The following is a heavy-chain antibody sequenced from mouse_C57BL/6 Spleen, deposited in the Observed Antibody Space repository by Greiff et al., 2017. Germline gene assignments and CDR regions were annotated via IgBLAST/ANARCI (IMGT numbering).Heavy chain of an antibody. J-gene: IGHJ1*03. V-gene: IGHV1-47*01. Sequence: QVHVKQSGAELVKPGASVKMSCKASGYTFTTYPIEWMKQNHGKSLEWIGNFHPYNDDTKYNEKFKGKATLTVEKSSSTVYLELSRLTSDDSAVYYCARGTTVVATSTDWYFDVWGTGTTVTVSS. CDR3: ARGTTVVATSTDWYFDV. CDR2: FHPYNDDT. D-gene: IGHD1-1*01. CDR1: GYTFTTYP.